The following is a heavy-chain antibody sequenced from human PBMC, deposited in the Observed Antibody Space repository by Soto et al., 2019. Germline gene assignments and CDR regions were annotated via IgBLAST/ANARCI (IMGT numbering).Heavy chain of an antibody. CDR1: GFTFRNYG. Sequence: QVQLVESGGGVVQPGRSLRLSCAGSGFTFRNYGMHWVRQAPGKGLDWVAGIRSDGSNTYYTDSVKGRFTISRDDSKNTLYLQMDSLKVEDTADYYCARDCDTSGYWSWFDPWGQGTLVTVSS. CDR2: IRSDGSNT. CDR3: ARDCDTSGYWSWFDP. J-gene: IGHJ5*02. V-gene: IGHV3-33*01. D-gene: IGHD3-22*01.